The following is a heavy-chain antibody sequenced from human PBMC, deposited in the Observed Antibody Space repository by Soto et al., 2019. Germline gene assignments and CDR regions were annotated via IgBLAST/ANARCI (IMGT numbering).Heavy chain of an antibody. CDR2: IYHSGTT. D-gene: IGHD3-10*01. Sequence: QVQLQESGPGLVKPSETLSLSCNVSGGSITSDDFFWSWVRQHPARGLEWIGYIYHSGTTYYNPSLQSRITTSVDTSKNQFSLKLRSVSAADTAVYFCARGEDLGSGLSGGRDVWGQGTAVTVSS. CDR1: GGSITSDDFF. V-gene: IGHV4-31*03. J-gene: IGHJ6*02. CDR3: ARGEDLGSGLSGGRDV.